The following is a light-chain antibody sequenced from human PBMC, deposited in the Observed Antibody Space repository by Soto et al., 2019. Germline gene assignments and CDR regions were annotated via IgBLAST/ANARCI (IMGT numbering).Light chain of an antibody. Sequence: QSALTQPPSASGSPGQSVTISCTGTSSDVGGYNYVSWYQQHPGKAPKLMVYEVSKRPSGVPDRFSGSKSGSTACLTVSGLQAEDEADYYCSSYAGSNNYVVFGGGTKLTVL. CDR2: EVS. V-gene: IGLV2-8*01. J-gene: IGLJ2*01. CDR1: SSDVGGYNY. CDR3: SSYAGSNNYVV.